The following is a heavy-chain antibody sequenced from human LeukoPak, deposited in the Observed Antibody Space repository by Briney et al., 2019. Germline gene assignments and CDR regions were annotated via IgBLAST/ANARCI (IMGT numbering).Heavy chain of an antibody. CDR3: ARENHYYDSSGYYSLDY. CDR1: GGTFSSYA. Sequence: ASVKVFCKASGGTFSSYAISWVRQAPGQGLEWMGGIIPIFGTANYAQKFQGRVTITADESTSTAYMELSSLRSEDTAVYYCARENHYYDSSGYYSLDYWGQGTLVTVSS. J-gene: IGHJ4*02. CDR2: IIPIFGTA. V-gene: IGHV1-69*13. D-gene: IGHD3-22*01.